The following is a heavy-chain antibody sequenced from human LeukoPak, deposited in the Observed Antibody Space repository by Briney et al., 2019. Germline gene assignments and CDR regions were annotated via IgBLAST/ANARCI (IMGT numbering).Heavy chain of an antibody. V-gene: IGHV3-23*01. D-gene: IGHD1-14*01. CDR2: ICGSGRST. CDR1: GFTYNDHA. J-gene: IGHJ3*02. CDR3: AKDGGNHAFDI. Sequence: GGSLRLSCAASGFTYNDHAMNWVRQAPGKGLEWVSAICGSGRSTYYADSVKGRFTISRDNSKNTLYLQMNSLRAEDTAVYYCAKDGGNHAFDIWGQGTMVTVSS.